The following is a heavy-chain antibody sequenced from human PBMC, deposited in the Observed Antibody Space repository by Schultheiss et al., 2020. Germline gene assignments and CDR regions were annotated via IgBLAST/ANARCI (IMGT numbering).Heavy chain of an antibody. CDR3: ARTRTLNYYDSSGYYHYFDY. D-gene: IGHD3-22*01. Sequence: SETLSLTCTVSGGSISSGGYYWSWIRQHPGKGLEWIGYIYYSGSTYYNPSLKSRVTISVDTSKNQFSLKLSSVTAADTAVYYCARTRTLNYYDSSGYYHYFDYWGQGTLVTVSS. J-gene: IGHJ4*02. CDR1: GGSISSGGYY. V-gene: IGHV4-31*03. CDR2: IYYSGST.